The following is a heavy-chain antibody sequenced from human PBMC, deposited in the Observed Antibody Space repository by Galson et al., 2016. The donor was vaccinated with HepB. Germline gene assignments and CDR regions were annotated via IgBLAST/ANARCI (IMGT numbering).Heavy chain of an antibody. V-gene: IGHV3-74*01. CDR2: ISSNGSNA. J-gene: IGHJ4*02. CDR3: ARDDVRSGPSIDS. D-gene: IGHD6-25*01. Sequence: SLRLSCAASGFTLSHFWMHWVRQSPGKGLVWVSRISSNGSNAEYADSVRGRFTISRDNARNTLYLQMDRLKVEDTAVYFCARDDVRSGPSIDSWGQGTLVTVSA. CDR1: GFTLSHFW.